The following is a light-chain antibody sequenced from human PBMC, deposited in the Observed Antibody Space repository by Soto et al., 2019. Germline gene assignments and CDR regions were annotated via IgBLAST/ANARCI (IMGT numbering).Light chain of an antibody. V-gene: IGKV1-5*01. J-gene: IGKJ1*01. CDR3: QQYETFSGT. CDR1: QSISNW. CDR2: DAS. Sequence: DIQMTQSPSTLPASVGDRVTITCRASQSISNWLAWYQQKPGEAPKLLIYDASALPRGVPSRFSGSGSGTKFTLTIASLQPDDFATYYRQQYETFSGTFGPGTKVDIK.